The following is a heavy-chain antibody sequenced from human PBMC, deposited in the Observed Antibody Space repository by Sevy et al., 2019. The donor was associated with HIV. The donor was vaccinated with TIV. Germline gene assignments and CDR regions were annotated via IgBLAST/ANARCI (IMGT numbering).Heavy chain of an antibody. CDR3: ARLDFDV. CDR2: IWYDGSNQ. V-gene: IGHV3-33*03. CDR1: GFSFRTYG. J-gene: IGHJ3*01. Sequence: GGSLRLSCAASGFSFRTYGIHWVRQAPGKGLEWVAFIWYDGSNQLYADSVKGRFTISRDNSKDMVSLRMNSLRVEDTALYFCARLDFDVWGHGTMVTVSS.